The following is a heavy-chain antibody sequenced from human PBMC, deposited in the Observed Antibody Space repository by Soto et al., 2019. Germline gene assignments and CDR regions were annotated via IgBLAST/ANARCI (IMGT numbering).Heavy chain of an antibody. CDR2: ISYDGSNK. D-gene: IGHD3-22*01. CDR3: ARDGDSTGFYTWYFDL. CDR1: GFTFISYG. V-gene: IGHV3-30-3*01. Sequence: PGGSLRLSCAASGFTFISYGIHWVRQAPGMGLEWVALISYDGSNKYYADSVKGRFTISRDNSKNALYLQMNSLRAEDTAVYYCARDGDSTGFYTWYFDLWGRGTLVTVSS. J-gene: IGHJ2*01.